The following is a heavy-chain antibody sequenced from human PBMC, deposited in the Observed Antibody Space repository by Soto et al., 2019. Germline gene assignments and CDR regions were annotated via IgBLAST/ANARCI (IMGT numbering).Heavy chain of an antibody. CDR1: GFTFSSYC. D-gene: IGHD6-25*01. V-gene: IGHV3-30*18. CDR3: AKDPLRLVPHAFGPNY. J-gene: IGHJ4*02. CDR2: ILYDGSNK. Sequence: QVQLVESGGGVVQPGRSLRLSCAASGFTFSSYCMHWVRQAPGKGLEWVAGILYDGSNKYYADSVKGRFTISRDNSKNTLYLQINSLRADDTAVYYCAKDPLRLVPHAFGPNYWGQRTLVTACS.